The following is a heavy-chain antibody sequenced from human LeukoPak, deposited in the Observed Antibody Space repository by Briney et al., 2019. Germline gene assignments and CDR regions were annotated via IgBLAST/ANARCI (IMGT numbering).Heavy chain of an antibody. J-gene: IGHJ4*02. CDR1: GGSISSSSYY. CDR3: ARHRAGILDY. CDR2: IYYSGST. D-gene: IGHD1-14*01. V-gene: IGHV4-39*01. Sequence: ASETLSLTCTVSGGSISSSSYYWGWIRQPPGKGLERIGSIYYSGSTYYNPSLKGRVTISVDTSKNQFSLKLSSVTAADTAVYYCARHRAGILDYWGQGTLVTVSS.